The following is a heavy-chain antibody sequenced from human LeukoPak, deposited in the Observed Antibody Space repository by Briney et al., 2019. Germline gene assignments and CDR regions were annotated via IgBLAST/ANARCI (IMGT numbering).Heavy chain of an antibody. Sequence: PSETLSLTCTVSGGSISSGGYYWSWIRQPPGKGLEWIGYIYHSGSTYYNPSLKSRVTISVDRSKNQFSLKLSSVTAADTAVYYCARGDYGDHGRDYYYYYGMDVWGQGTTVTVSS. J-gene: IGHJ6*02. CDR2: IYHSGST. CDR1: GGSISSGGYY. D-gene: IGHD4-17*01. V-gene: IGHV4-30-2*01. CDR3: ARGDYGDHGRDYYYYYGMDV.